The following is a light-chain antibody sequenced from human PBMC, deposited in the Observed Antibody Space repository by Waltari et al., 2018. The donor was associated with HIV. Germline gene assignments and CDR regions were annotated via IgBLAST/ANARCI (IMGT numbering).Light chain of an antibody. J-gene: IGLJ1*01. V-gene: IGLV3-21*02. CDR2: DDM. Sequence: SYDLTQPPSVSVAPGQTARITCGGNNIGSKSVHWYQLRPGQAPVLVVYDDMDRPSGIPERFSGSNSGDTATLTVGWAEAGDEADYYCQVWDSNSAFFGSGTKVTVL. CDR3: QVWDSNSAF. CDR1: NIGSKS.